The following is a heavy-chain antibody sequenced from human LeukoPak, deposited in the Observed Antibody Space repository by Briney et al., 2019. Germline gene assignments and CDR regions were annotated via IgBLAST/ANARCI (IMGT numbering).Heavy chain of an antibody. J-gene: IGHJ3*02. V-gene: IGHV3-30*02. Sequence: PGGSLRLSCAASGFTFSSYGMHWVRQAPGKGLEGVAFIRYDGSKKYYADSVKGRFTISRDNSKSTLYLQMNSLRAEDTAVYCCAPDIVVVPAAADAFDIWGQGTMVTVSS. CDR2: IRYDGSKK. D-gene: IGHD2-2*01. CDR3: APDIVVVPAAADAFDI. CDR1: GFTFSSYG.